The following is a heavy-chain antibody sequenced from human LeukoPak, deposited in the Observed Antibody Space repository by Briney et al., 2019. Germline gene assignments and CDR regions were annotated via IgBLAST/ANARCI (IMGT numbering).Heavy chain of an antibody. J-gene: IGHJ6*03. D-gene: IGHD5-24*01. CDR1: GGTFSSYA. Sequence: ASVKVSCKASGGTFSSYAISWVRQAPGQGLEWMGGIFPIFGTANYAQKFQGRVTITTDESTSTAYMELSSLRSEDTAVYYCARGPRDGYNLRYYYYMDVWGKGTTVTVSS. V-gene: IGHV1-69*05. CDR3: ARGPRDGYNLRYYYYMDV. CDR2: IFPIFGTA.